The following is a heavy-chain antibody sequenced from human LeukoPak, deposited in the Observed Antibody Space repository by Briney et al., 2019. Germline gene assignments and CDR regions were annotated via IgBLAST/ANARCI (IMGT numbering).Heavy chain of an antibody. D-gene: IGHD2-2*01. V-gene: IGHV3-7*01. CDR2: IKQDGSEK. CDR1: GFTFSSYW. J-gene: IGHJ4*02. CDR3: ASCSSTSCRFDY. Sequence: GGSLRLSCAASGFTFSSYWMSWVRQAPGKGLEWVANIKQDGSEKYYVDSVKGRFTISRDNVKNSPYLQMNSLRAEDTAVYYCASCSSTSCRFDYWGQGTLVTVSS.